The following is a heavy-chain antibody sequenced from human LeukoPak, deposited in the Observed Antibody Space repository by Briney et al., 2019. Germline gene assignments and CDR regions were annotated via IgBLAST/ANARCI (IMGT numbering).Heavy chain of an antibody. CDR3: ARGLRGSSWYGAWFDP. CDR1: GYTFTSYD. V-gene: IGHV1-8*01. CDR2: MNPNSGNT. D-gene: IGHD6-13*01. Sequence: GASVKVSCKASGYTFTSYDINWVRQATGQGLEWMGWMNPNSGNTGYAQKFQGRVTMTRNTSISTAYMELSSLRSEDTAVYYCARGLRGSSWYGAWFDPWGQGTLVTVSS. J-gene: IGHJ5*02.